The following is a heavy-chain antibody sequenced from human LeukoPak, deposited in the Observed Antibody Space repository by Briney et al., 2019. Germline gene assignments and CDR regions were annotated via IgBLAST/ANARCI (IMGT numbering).Heavy chain of an antibody. CDR2: IKSDGSN. Sequence: PGGSLRLSCAASGFTFSSYWMHWVRQAPGKGLVWVSRIKSDGSNYYADSVKGRFTIFRDNAKNSLYLQMNSLRAEDTAVYYCARIGYSSSCTDYWGQGTLVTVSS. V-gene: IGHV3-74*01. J-gene: IGHJ4*02. CDR1: GFTFSSYW. D-gene: IGHD6-13*01. CDR3: ARIGYSSSCTDY.